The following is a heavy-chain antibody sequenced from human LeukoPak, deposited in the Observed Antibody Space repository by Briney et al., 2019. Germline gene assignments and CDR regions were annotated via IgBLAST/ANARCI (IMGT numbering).Heavy chain of an antibody. V-gene: IGHV5-51*01. CDR2: IYPGDSDT. CDR1: GYRFTSYW. CDR3: VRASYGDYFVFDY. J-gene: IGHJ4*02. Sequence: PGESLKISCKGSGYRFTSYWIGWVRQMPGKGLEWMGIIYPGDSDTRYSPSFQGQVTISADKSISTAYLQWSSLKASDTAMYYCVRASYGDYFVFDYWGQGTLVTVSS. D-gene: IGHD4-17*01.